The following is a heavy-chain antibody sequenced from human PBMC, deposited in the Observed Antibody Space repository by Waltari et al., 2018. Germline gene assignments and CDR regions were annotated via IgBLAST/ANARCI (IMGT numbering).Heavy chain of an antibody. Sequence: QVQLVQSGAEVKKPGASVKVSCKASGYIFTGYYMHWVRQAPGQGLEWMGRINPNSGGTNYAQRFQGRVTMTRETSISTVYMELSSLRSDDTAVYYCARCLAGLRFLQWLHFDSWGQGTLVTVSS. V-gene: IGHV1-2*06. CDR1: GYIFTGYY. CDR3: ARCLAGLRFLQWLHFDS. CDR2: INPNSGGT. D-gene: IGHD3-3*01. J-gene: IGHJ4*02.